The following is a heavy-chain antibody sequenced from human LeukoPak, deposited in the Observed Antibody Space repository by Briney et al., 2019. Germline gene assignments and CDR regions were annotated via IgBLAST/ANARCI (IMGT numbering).Heavy chain of an antibody. V-gene: IGHV1-69*05. CDR2: IIPIFGTA. J-gene: IGHJ4*02. D-gene: IGHD3-22*01. CDR3: ARDVGYYYDSSGNYYGY. Sequence: ASVKVSCKASGGTFSSYAISWVRQAPGQGLEWMGGIIPIFGTANYAQKFQGRVTITTDESTSTAYVELSSLRSEDTAVYYCARDVGYYYDSSGNYYGYWGQGTLVTVSS. CDR1: GGTFSSYA.